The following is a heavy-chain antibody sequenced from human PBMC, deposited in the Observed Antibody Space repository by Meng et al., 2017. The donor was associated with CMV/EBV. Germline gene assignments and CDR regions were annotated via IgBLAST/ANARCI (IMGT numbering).Heavy chain of an antibody. CDR3: AHHADIAAAGSYYY. D-gene: IGHD6-13*01. CDR1: GFSLSTSGVG. V-gene: IGHV2-5*02. CDR2: IYWDDDK. J-gene: IGHJ4*02. Sequence: QITLKESCPTLVKPTQTLTLTCTLSGFSLSTSGVGVGWIRQPPGKALEWLALIYWDDDKRYSPSLKSRLTITKDTSKNQVVLTMTNMDPVDTATYYCAHHADIAAAGSYYYWGQGTLVTVSS.